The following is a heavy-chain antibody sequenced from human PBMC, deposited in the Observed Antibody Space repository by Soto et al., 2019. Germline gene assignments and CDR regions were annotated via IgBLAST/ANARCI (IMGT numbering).Heavy chain of an antibody. Sequence: ASVKVSCKASGGTFSSYAISWVRQAPGQGLEWMGGIIPIFGTANYAQKFQGRVTITADESTSTAYMELSSLRSEDTAVYYCARDSYCSGGSCYGNDAFDIWGQGTMVTVSS. J-gene: IGHJ3*02. CDR1: GGTFSSYA. CDR2: IIPIFGTA. V-gene: IGHV1-69*13. D-gene: IGHD2-15*01. CDR3: ARDSYCSGGSCYGNDAFDI.